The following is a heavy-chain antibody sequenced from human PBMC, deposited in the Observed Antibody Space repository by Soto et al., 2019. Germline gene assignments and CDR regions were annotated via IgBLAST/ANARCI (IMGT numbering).Heavy chain of an antibody. V-gene: IGHV1-46*01. D-gene: IGHD6-19*01. J-gene: IGHJ6*02. CDR1: GSAITRYY. CDR3: SRDTSGWSLNGLDV. CDR2: INPGGGSA. Sequence: QVDLVQSGAEVKKPGASVTISCKASGSAITRYYIHWVRQAPGRGLAWMGIINPGGGSASYAQKFQEGGTMDKDTSTATVYMDLRSLRTEDAAVYYCSRDTSGWSLNGLDVWGQGTTVNVSS.